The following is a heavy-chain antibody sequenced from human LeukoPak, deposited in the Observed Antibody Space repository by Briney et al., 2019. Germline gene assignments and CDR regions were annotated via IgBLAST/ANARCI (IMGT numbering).Heavy chain of an antibody. CDR3: ARGPRVVYYDSSGYYYGPFDY. D-gene: IGHD3-22*01. CDR1: GYTFTSYY. V-gene: IGHV1-46*01. J-gene: IGHJ4*02. Sequence: ASVKVSCKASGYTFTSYYMHWVRQAPGQGLEWMGIISPSGGSTSYAQKFQGRVTMTRDTSTSTVYMELSSLRSEDTAVYYCARGPRVVYYDSSGYYYGPFDYWRQGTLVTVSS. CDR2: ISPSGGST.